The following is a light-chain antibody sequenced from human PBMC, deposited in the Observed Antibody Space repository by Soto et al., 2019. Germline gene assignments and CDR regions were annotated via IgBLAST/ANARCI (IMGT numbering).Light chain of an antibody. CDR2: GNN. Sequence: LTEPPSVSGTPGQRVTISCTGSSANIGAAYNVDWYQQLPGTAPKLLIYGNNNRPSGVPARFSGSKSGTSASLAIAGLQAEDEGDYYCQYYDSSLSGYVFGTGTKVTVL. CDR3: QYYDSSLSGYV. CDR1: SANIGAAYN. J-gene: IGLJ1*01. V-gene: IGLV1-40*01.